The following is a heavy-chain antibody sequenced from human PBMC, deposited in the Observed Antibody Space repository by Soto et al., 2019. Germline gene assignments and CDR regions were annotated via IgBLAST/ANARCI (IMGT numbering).Heavy chain of an antibody. CDR1: GFTFSNHV. D-gene: IGHD2-2*01. Sequence: GGSLRLSCAASGFTFSNHVRTWVRQAPGKGLEWVSAIRGSGDRTYYADSVKGRFTISRDNAKNTLYLQMNSLRAEDTAVYYCAKDFIGVVPDAFDIWGQGTMVTVSS. CDR3: AKDFIGVVPDAFDI. CDR2: IRGSGDRT. V-gene: IGHV3-23*01. J-gene: IGHJ3*02.